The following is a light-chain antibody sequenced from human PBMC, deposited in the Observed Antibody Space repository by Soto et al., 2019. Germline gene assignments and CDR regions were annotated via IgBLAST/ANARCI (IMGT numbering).Light chain of an antibody. CDR2: AAS. Sequence: DIQMTQSPSSLSASVGDRVTITCRASQGISTFLAWYQQKPGKVPKLLISAASTLQSGVPSRFSGSGSGTDFTLTITSLQPEDVATYYCQKYSSVITFGQGTRLEIK. J-gene: IGKJ5*01. CDR3: QKYSSVIT. V-gene: IGKV1-27*01. CDR1: QGISTF.